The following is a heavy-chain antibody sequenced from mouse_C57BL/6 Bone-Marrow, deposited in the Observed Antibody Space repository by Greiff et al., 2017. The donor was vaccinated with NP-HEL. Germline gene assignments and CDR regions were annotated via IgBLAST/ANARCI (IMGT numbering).Heavy chain of an antibody. D-gene: IGHD1-1*01. CDR1: GYTFTNYW. V-gene: IGHV1-63*01. Sequence: VQLQQSGAELVRPGTSVKMSCKASGYTFTNYWIGWAKQRPGHGLEWIGDIYPGGGYTNYNEKFKGKATLTADKSSSTAYMQFSSLTSEDSAIYYCARGGVITTVVAPFDVWGTGTTVTVSS. CDR3: ARGGVITTVVAPFDV. J-gene: IGHJ1*03. CDR2: IYPGGGYT.